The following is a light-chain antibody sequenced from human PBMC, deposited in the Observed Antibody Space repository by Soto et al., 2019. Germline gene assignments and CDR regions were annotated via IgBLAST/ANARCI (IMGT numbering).Light chain of an antibody. CDR1: QGISNY. CDR2: SAS. V-gene: IGKV1-27*01. Sequence: DIQMTQSPSSLSASVGDRVTITCRASQGISNYLAWYQQKPGKVPKLLIYSASTLESGVPSRFSGSGSGTDFTLTISSLQPEDVSTYYCQKYNSATFTFGPGTTVDIQ. CDR3: QKYNSATFT. J-gene: IGKJ3*01.